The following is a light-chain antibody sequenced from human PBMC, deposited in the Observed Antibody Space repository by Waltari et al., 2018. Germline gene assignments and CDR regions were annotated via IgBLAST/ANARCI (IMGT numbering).Light chain of an antibody. CDR1: HTISTF. CDR3: LQRADWPPIT. Sequence: EVVLTQSPATLSLSPGARATLSCRASHTISTFLFWYQQKPGQAPRLLIYDASNRATGIPARFSGSGSGTDFTLTISSLEAEDSAVYYCLQRADWPPITFGQGTRLEI. V-gene: IGKV3-11*01. CDR2: DAS. J-gene: IGKJ5*01.